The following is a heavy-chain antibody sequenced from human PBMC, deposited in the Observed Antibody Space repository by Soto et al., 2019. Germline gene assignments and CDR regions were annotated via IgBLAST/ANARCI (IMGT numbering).Heavy chain of an antibody. CDR2: ISYDGINR. CDR3: ANVSDSGAFDY. V-gene: IGHV3-30*18. J-gene: IGHJ4*02. D-gene: IGHD2-15*01. CDR1: GFTFSSSG. Sequence: QVQLVESGGGVVQPGTSLRVSCAASGFTFSSSGMHWVRQAPGKGLEWVTVISYDGINRYYADSVKGRSTISRDNSKNTLYLQMNSLRAEDTAVYYCANVSDSGAFDYWGQGTLVTVSS.